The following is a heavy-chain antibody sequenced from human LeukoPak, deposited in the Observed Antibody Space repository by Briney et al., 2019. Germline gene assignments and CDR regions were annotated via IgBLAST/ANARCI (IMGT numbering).Heavy chain of an antibody. J-gene: IGHJ4*02. Sequence: GGFLRLSCAASGFTFSSYGMHWVRQAPGKGLEWVAFIRYDGSNKYYADSVKGRFTISRDNSKSTLYLQMNSLRAEDTAVYYCAKVLAYSSGWFFDYWGQGTLVTVSS. V-gene: IGHV3-30*02. CDR2: IRYDGSNK. CDR3: AKVLAYSSGWFFDY. D-gene: IGHD6-19*01. CDR1: GFTFSSYG.